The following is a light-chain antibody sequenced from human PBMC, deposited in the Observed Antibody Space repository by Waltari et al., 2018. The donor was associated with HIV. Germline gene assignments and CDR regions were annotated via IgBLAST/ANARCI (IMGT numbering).Light chain of an antibody. CDR1: SSNIGAGYD. V-gene: IGLV1-40*01. CDR3: QSYDSSLSVV. J-gene: IGLJ2*01. Sequence: QSVLTQPPSVSGAPGQRVTISCTGSSSNIGAGYDVHWYQQLPAPAPKLLIFGTSNRPSGVPDRFSGSKSGTSASLAITGLQAEDEADYYCQSYDSSLSVVFGGGTKLTVL. CDR2: GTS.